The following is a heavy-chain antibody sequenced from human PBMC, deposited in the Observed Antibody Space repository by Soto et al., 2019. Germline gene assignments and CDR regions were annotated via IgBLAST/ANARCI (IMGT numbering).Heavy chain of an antibody. CDR3: GRHHDS. CDR1: GGSISSYY. V-gene: IGHV4-59*08. Sequence: SETLSLTGTVSGGSISSYYWSWIRQPPGKGLEWIGYIYYSGSTNYNPSLKSRVTISVDTSKNQFSLKLSSVTAADTAVYYCGRHHDSWGQGTLVTVSS. J-gene: IGHJ4*02. CDR2: IYYSGST.